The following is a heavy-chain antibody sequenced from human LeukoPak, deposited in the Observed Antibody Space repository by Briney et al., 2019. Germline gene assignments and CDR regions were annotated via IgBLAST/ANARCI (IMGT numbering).Heavy chain of an antibody. V-gene: IGHV3-7*01. CDR3: ASGGSYYSPYYYGMDV. J-gene: IGHJ6*02. CDR2: IKQDGSEK. CDR1: GFTFSSYW. D-gene: IGHD1-26*01. Sequence: GGSLRLSCAASGFTFSSYWMSWVRQAPGKGLEWVANIKQDGSEKYYVDSVKGRFTISRDNAKNSLYLQMNSLRAEDTAVYYCASGGSYYSPYYYGMDVWGQGTTVTVSS.